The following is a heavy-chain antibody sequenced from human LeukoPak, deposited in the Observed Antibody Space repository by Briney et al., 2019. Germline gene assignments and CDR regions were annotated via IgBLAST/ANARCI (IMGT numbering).Heavy chain of an antibody. Sequence: SETLSLTCSVSGGSVSNYYWSWIRQPPGTGLEWIGYVYYTGSTNYNPSLKSRVTMFEDKSKNQFSLRLYSVTVADTAVYYCARHFAYSSSSYFDYWGQGSLVTVSS. V-gene: IGHV4-59*08. D-gene: IGHD6-6*01. CDR2: VYYTGST. CDR3: ARHFAYSSSSYFDY. CDR1: GGSVSNYY. J-gene: IGHJ4*02.